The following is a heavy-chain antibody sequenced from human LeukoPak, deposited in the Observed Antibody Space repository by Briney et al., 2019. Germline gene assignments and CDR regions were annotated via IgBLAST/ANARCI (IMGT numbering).Heavy chain of an antibody. CDR1: GGSISSDN. J-gene: IGHJ3*02. V-gene: IGHV4-59*01. CDR3: ARRSWAARDAFDI. CDR2: IYYSGST. Sequence: SETLSLTCSVSGGSISSDNWNWIRQPPGKGLEWIGYIYYSGSTYYNPPLKSRVTISVDTSKNQFSLKLSSVTTADTAVYYCARRSWAARDAFDIWGQGTTVTVSS. D-gene: IGHD3-16*01.